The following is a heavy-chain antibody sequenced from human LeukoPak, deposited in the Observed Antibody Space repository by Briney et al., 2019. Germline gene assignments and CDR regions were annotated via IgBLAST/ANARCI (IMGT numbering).Heavy chain of an antibody. CDR2: IYRGGST. Sequence: GVSLRLSCAASGFTVISNYMSWVRQAPGKGLEWVSVIYRGGSTCYADSVKGRFNISRYNSKNTLYLQMNSLRAEDTAEYYCAKGGLTVTPPTTPDYWGQGTLVTVS. D-gene: IGHD4-11*01. J-gene: IGHJ4*02. CDR1: GFTVISNY. CDR3: AKGGLTVTPPTTPDY. V-gene: IGHV3-53*01.